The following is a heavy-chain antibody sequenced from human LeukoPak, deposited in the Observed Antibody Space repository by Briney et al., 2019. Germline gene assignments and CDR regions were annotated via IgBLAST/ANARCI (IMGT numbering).Heavy chain of an antibody. CDR3: AKEYSSSPGY. J-gene: IGHJ4*02. Sequence: PGGSLILSCAASGFTFSSYAMHWVRQAPGKGLEWVAVISYDGSNKYYADSVKGRFTISRDNSKNTLYLQMNSLRAEDTAVYYCAKEYSSSPGYWGQGTLVTVSS. D-gene: IGHD6-13*01. V-gene: IGHV3-30*04. CDR1: GFTFSSYA. CDR2: ISYDGSNK.